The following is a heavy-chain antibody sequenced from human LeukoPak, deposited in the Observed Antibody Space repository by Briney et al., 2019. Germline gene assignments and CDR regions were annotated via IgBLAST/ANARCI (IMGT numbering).Heavy chain of an antibody. CDR2: INHSGST. CDR1: GGSISSYY. V-gene: IGHV4-34*01. D-gene: IGHD6-13*01. Sequence: SETLSLTCTVSGGSISSYYWSWIRQPPGKGLEWIGEINHSGSTNYNPSLKSRVTISVDTSKNQFSLKLSSVTAADTAVYYCASYEPGYSSSWYNAGDAFDIWGQGTMVTVSS. CDR3: ASYEPGYSSSWYNAGDAFDI. J-gene: IGHJ3*02.